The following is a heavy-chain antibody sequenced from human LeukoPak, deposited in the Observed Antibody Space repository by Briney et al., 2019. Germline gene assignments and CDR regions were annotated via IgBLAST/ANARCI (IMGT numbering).Heavy chain of an antibody. J-gene: IGHJ4*02. CDR2: ISSSGSTI. Sequence: GGSLRLSCAASGFTFSDYYMSWIRRAPGKGLEWVSYISSSGSTIYYADSVKGRFTISRDNAKNSLYLQMNSLRAEDTAVYYCARVESYYYDSSGYYLDYWGQGTLVTVSS. V-gene: IGHV3-11*01. CDR1: GFTFSDYY. D-gene: IGHD3-22*01. CDR3: ARVESYYYDSSGYYLDY.